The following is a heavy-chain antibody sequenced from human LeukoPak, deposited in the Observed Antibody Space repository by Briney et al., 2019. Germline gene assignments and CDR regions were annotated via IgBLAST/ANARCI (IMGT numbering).Heavy chain of an antibody. CDR1: GFTFSSYT. D-gene: IGHD3-10*01. CDR3: ARGAYGSGSYGDNWFDP. Sequence: GGSLRLSCAASGFTFSSYTMNWVRQAPGKGLEWVSVIYSGGSTYYADSVKGRFTISRDNSKNTLYLQMNSLRAEDTAVYYCARGAYGSGSYGDNWFDPWGQGTLVTVSS. CDR2: IYSGGST. V-gene: IGHV3-66*01. J-gene: IGHJ5*02.